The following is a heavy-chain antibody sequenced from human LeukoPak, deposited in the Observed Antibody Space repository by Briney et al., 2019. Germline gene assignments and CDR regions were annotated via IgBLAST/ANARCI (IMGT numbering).Heavy chain of an antibody. V-gene: IGHV4-4*07. J-gene: IGHJ3*01. CDR1: GALISANY. CDR2: FHVSGHI. CDR3: ARRVADPLGNLVDL. D-gene: IGHD6-13*01. Sequence: PSETLSLTCSVSGALISANYWFWLRPSAGKGLECIGRFHVSGHIDYNPSLKSRVTMSADTSKNHLSLQLNSVTAADTAVYYCARRVADPLGNLVDLRGQGTRVTVSS.